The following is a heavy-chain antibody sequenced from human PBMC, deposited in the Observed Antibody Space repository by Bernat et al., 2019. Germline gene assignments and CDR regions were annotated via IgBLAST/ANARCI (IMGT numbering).Heavy chain of an antibody. V-gene: IGHV3-23*01. D-gene: IGHD2-15*01. J-gene: IGHJ4*02. CDR2: ISGSGATP. CDR3: AKGVRGYSPSHFVY. Sequence: EVQLLESGGGLVQPGGSLRLSCAASGFSFGGYAMSWVRQAPGKGVEWVSGISGSGATPSYADSVKGRFTISRDNSNNIVNLQINSLGAEDTAVYYCAKGVRGYSPSHFVYWGQGTQVVVSA. CDR1: GFSFGGYA.